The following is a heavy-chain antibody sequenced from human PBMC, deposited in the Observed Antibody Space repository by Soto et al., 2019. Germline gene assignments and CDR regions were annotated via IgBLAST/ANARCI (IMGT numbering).Heavy chain of an antibody. Sequence: PGGSLRLPCAASGFTFSSYGMHWVRQAPGKGLEWVAVIWYDGSNKYYADSVKGRFTISRDNSKNTLYLQMNSLRAEDTAVYYCARDSRYCSSTSCYPHNWFDPWGQGTLVTVSS. CDR2: IWYDGSNK. CDR1: GFTFSSYG. J-gene: IGHJ5*02. D-gene: IGHD2-2*01. V-gene: IGHV3-33*01. CDR3: ARDSRYCSSTSCYPHNWFDP.